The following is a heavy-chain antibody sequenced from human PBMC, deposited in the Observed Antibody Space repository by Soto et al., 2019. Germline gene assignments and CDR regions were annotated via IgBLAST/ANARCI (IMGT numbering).Heavy chain of an antibody. D-gene: IGHD3-3*01. CDR1: GGTFSSYA. J-gene: IGHJ6*02. CDR2: IIPIFGTA. CDR3: ARGMDWSGSQKRGAGMDV. V-gene: IGHV1-69*12. Sequence: QVQLVQSGAEVKKPGSSVKVSCKASGGTFSSYAISWVRQAPGQGLEWMGGIIPIFGTANYAQKFQGRVTITADESTSTAYMELSSLGSEHTAVYYCARGMDWSGSQKRGAGMDVWGQGTTVTVSS.